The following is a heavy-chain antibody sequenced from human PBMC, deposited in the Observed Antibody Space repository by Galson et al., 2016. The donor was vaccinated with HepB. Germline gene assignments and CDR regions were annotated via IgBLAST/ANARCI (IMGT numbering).Heavy chain of an antibody. CDR2: IIPIFGTA. CDR1: GGTFSSYA. D-gene: IGHD3-10*01. J-gene: IGHJ6*02. Sequence: SVKVSCKASGGTFSSYAIRWVRQAPGQGLEWMGGIIPIFGTAHYSQNFRGRLSISADTSTSTAYLELSNLRSGDTAVYYCATYKGDLVYTQAEAMDVWGQGTTVIVSS. CDR3: ATYKGDLVYTQAEAMDV. V-gene: IGHV1-69*06.